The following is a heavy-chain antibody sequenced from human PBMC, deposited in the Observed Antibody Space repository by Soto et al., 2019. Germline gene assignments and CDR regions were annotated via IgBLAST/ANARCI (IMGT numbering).Heavy chain of an antibody. V-gene: IGHV4-59*01. CDR2: IYYSGST. D-gene: IGHD3-3*01. CDR3: ARAYYDFWSGYVANDAFDI. Sequence: TSETLSLTCTVSGGSISSYYWSWIRQPPGKGLEWIGYIYYSGSTNYNPSLKSRVTISVDTSKNQFSLKLSSVTAADTAVYYCARAYYDFWSGYVANDAFDIWGQGTMVTVS. J-gene: IGHJ3*02. CDR1: GGSISSYY.